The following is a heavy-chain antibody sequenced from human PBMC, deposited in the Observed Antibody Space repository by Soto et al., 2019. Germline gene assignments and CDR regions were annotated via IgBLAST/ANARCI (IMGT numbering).Heavy chain of an antibody. CDR2: ISAYNGNT. J-gene: IGHJ4*02. Sequence: ASVKVSCKASGYTFTSYGISWVRQAPGQGLEWMGWISAYNGNTNYAQKLQGRVTMTTDTSTSTAYMELRSLRSDDTAVYYCARSYDSSGYYYLFDYWGQGTLVTVSS. V-gene: IGHV1-18*01. D-gene: IGHD3-22*01. CDR3: ARSYDSSGYYYLFDY. CDR1: GYTFTSYG.